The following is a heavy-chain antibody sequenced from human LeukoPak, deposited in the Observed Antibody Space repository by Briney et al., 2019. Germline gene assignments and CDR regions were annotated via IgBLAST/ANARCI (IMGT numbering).Heavy chain of an antibody. CDR1: GFTFTSSA. V-gene: IGHV1-58*02. D-gene: IGHD5-12*01. Sequence: ASVKVSCKASGFTFTSSAMQWVRQARGQRLEWIGWIVVGSGNTNYAQKFQERVTITRDMSTSTAYMELSSLRSEDTAVYYCATAPHPHIVATPGDYWGQGTLVTVSS. J-gene: IGHJ4*02. CDR3: ATAPHPHIVATPGDY. CDR2: IVVGSGNT.